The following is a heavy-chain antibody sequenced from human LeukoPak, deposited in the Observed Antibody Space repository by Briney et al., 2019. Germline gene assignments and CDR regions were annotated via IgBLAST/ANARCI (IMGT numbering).Heavy chain of an antibody. CDR3: ARVGGVGSGSYNWFDP. CDR1: GGSISSSSYY. V-gene: IGHV4-39*07. D-gene: IGHD1-26*01. CDR2: IYYSGST. J-gene: IGHJ5*02. Sequence: PSETLSLTCTVSGGSISSSSYYWGWIRQPPGKGLEWIGSIYYSGSTYYNPSLKSRVTISVDTSKNQFSLKLSSVTAADTAVYYCARVGGVGSGSYNWFDPWGQGTLVTVSS.